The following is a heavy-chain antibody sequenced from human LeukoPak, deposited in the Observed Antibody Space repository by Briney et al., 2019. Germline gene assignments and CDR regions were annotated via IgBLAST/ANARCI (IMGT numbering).Heavy chain of an antibody. CDR2: IYPGDSDT. D-gene: IGHD2-21*01. V-gene: IGHV5-51*01. CDR3: ATLSDSHYVVDY. J-gene: IGHJ4*02. Sequence: GESLKISCKGSGYSFTSYWIGWVRQMPGKGLEWMGIIYPGDSDTRYSPSFQGQVTFSADKSISTAYLQWNSLKASDTAIYYCATLSDSHYVVDYWGQGTLVTVSS. CDR1: GYSFTSYW.